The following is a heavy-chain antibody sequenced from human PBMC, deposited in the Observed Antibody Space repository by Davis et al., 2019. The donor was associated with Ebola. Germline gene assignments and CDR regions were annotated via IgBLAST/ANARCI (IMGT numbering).Heavy chain of an antibody. CDR1: GFRFSSHR. V-gene: IGHV5-51*01. Sequence: GESLKISCKDSGFRFSSHRIAWARHMPAKGLEWIGTIYPRDSDTRYSPSFEGQVTISVDKSISTAYLQWSSLKASDTDMYYCARLSNGSWFYGMDVWGQGTTVTVSS. J-gene: IGHJ6*02. CDR2: IYPRDSDT. D-gene: IGHD6-13*01. CDR3: ARLSNGSWFYGMDV.